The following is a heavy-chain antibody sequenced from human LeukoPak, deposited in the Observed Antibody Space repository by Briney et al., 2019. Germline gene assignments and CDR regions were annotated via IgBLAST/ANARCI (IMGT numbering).Heavy chain of an antibody. CDR3: ARDLAYSGGDFDY. Sequence: GGSLRLSCAASGFTFSSYSMNWVRQAPGKGLEWVSSISSSSSYIYYADSVKGRFTISRDNAKNSLYLQMNSLRAEDTAVHYCARDLAYSGGDFDYWGQGTLVTVSS. CDR2: ISSSSSYI. CDR1: GFTFSSYS. D-gene: IGHD1-26*01. J-gene: IGHJ4*02. V-gene: IGHV3-21*01.